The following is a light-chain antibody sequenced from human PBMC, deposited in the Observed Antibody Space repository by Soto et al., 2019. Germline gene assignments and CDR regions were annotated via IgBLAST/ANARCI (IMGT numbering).Light chain of an antibody. J-gene: IGKJ1*01. CDR3: QHYYSTTWT. Sequence: DIVMTQSPDSLAVSLGERATINCKSSQSVLYSSNNKNYLAWYQQKPGQPPKPLIYCASSRESGVPDRFSCSGSGTDFTLTISSLQAEDVAVYDCQHYYSTTWTFVHGTNVEIK. CDR1: QSVLYSSNNKNY. CDR2: CAS. V-gene: IGKV4-1*01.